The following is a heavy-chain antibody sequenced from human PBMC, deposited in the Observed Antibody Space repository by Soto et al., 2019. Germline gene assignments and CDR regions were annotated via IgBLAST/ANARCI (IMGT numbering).Heavy chain of an antibody. CDR3: ARVLQKWEPYYFDY. Sequence: QVQLVQSGAEVKKPGASVKVTCKASGYTFTGYYMHWVRQAPGQGLEWMGWINPNSGGTNYAQKFQGRVTMTKDTSISTAYMELSRLRSDDTAVYYCARVLQKWEPYYFDYWGQGTLVTVSS. CDR1: GYTFTGYY. J-gene: IGHJ4*02. CDR2: INPNSGGT. D-gene: IGHD1-26*01. V-gene: IGHV1-2*02.